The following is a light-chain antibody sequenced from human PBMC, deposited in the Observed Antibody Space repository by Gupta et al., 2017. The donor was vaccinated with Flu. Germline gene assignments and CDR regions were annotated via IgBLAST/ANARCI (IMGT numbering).Light chain of an antibody. Sequence: ENVLTQSPGTLSLSPGERATLSCRASQSVINSYLGWYQQRPGQAPRLLIYGAYTRATGISDRFSGSGSGTDFTLTISRLQPEDFAMYYCQQYGSSPTFGQGTKVEIK. CDR1: QSVINSY. CDR3: QQYGSSPT. V-gene: IGKV3-20*01. J-gene: IGKJ1*01. CDR2: GAY.